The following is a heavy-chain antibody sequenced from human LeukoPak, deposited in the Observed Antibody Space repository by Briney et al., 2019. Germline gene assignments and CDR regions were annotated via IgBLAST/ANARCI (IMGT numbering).Heavy chain of an antibody. V-gene: IGHV4-34*01. Sequence: PSETLSLTCAVYGGSFSGYYWSWIRQPPGKGLEWIGEINHSGSTNYNPSLKSRVTISVDTSKNQFSLKLSSVTAADTAVYYCARGPRYFDWLLHYYYMDVWGKGTTVNGSS. J-gene: IGHJ6*03. CDR1: GGSFSGYY. CDR2: INHSGST. CDR3: ARGPRYFDWLLHYYYMDV. D-gene: IGHD3-9*01.